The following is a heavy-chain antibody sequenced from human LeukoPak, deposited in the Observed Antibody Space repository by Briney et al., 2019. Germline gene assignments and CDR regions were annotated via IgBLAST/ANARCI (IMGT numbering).Heavy chain of an antibody. D-gene: IGHD5-18*01. J-gene: IGHJ3*02. CDR3: ARGRYTYGSAFDM. V-gene: IGHV3-74*01. CDR1: GFTFSSYW. Sequence: PGGSLRLSCAASGFTFSSYWMHWVRQAPGKGLVWVSRINSDGSTTSYADSVKDRFTISRDNAKNTLYLQMNSLRAEDTAVYYCARGRYTYGSAFDMWGQGTMVTVSS. CDR2: INSDGSTT.